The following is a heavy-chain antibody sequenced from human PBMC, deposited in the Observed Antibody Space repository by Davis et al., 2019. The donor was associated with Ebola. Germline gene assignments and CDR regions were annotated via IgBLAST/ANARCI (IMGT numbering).Heavy chain of an antibody. Sequence: ASVQISCKASGYRFTSYYMHWVRKATGQGLEWMGIINPITGGTSYAQNFQVRVNMTRDTSPSTVYMELSSLRSEYTAVSYCAREGGRYYDSSGYVFDIWGQGTMIKVSS. J-gene: IGHJ3*02. CDR3: AREGGRYYDSSGYVFDI. CDR1: GYRFTSYY. D-gene: IGHD3-22*01. CDR2: INPITGGT. V-gene: IGHV1-46*01.